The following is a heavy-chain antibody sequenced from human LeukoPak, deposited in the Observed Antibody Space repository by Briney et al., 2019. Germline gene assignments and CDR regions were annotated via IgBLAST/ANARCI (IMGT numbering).Heavy chain of an antibody. CDR1: GGSISNYY. V-gene: IGHV4-59*01. CDR3: ARGVYIAAAQYGY. CDR2: IYYSGTT. D-gene: IGHD6-13*01. Sequence: SETLSLTCTVSGGSISNYYWSWIRQPPGKGLEWIGYIYYSGTTNYNPSLKSRVTISVDTSKNQFSLKPNSVTAADTAVYYCARGVYIAAAQYGYWGQGTLVTVSS. J-gene: IGHJ4*02.